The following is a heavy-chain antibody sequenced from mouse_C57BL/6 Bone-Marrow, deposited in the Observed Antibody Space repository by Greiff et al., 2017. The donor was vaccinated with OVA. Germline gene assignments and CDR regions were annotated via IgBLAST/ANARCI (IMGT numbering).Heavy chain of an antibody. J-gene: IGHJ1*03. D-gene: IGHD2-5*01. CDR2: IYPGDGDT. CDR3: AIYYSNYEGYFDV. V-gene: IGHV1-82*01. Sequence: VQLQQSGPELVKPGASVKISCKASGYAFSSSWMNWVKQRPGKGLEWIGRIYPGDGDTNYNGKFKGKATLTADKSSSTAYMQLSSLTSEDSAVYFCAIYYSNYEGYFDVWGTGTTVTVSS. CDR1: GYAFSSSW.